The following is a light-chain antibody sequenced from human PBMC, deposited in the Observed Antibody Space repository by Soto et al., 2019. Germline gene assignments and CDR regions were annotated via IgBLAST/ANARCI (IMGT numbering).Light chain of an antibody. CDR2: GAS. V-gene: IGKV3-20*01. Sequence: EVVLTQSPNTLSLSPGERATLSCWASQSLRSSYLAWYQRKPGQAPRLLMFGASRRATGIPDRFNGSGSGTDFILTISRLEPEDVAVYCCQQHGTSPYTFGQGTVLEIK. J-gene: IGKJ2*01. CDR3: QQHGTSPYT. CDR1: QSLRSSY.